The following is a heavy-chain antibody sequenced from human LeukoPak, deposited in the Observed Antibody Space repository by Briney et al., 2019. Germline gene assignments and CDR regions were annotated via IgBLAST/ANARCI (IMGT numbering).Heavy chain of an antibody. J-gene: IGHJ4*02. V-gene: IGHV3-23*01. CDR2: ISGSGGST. D-gene: IGHD3-9*01. CDR1: GFNFSSYA. Sequence: PGGSLRLSCAASGFNFSSYAMSWVRQAPGKGLEWVSAISGSGGSTYYADSVKGRFTISRDNSKNTLYLQMNSLRAEDTAVYYCAKCRAVERYFDWLLSYYFDYWGQGTLVTVSS. CDR3: AKCRAVERYFDWLLSYYFDY.